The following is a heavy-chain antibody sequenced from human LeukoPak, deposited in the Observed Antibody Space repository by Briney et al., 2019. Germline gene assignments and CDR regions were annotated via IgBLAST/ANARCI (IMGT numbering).Heavy chain of an antibody. CDR3: ARDSDYGDYYFDY. V-gene: IGHV1-2*02. CDR2: INPNSGGT. CDR1: GYTFTGYC. D-gene: IGHD4-17*01. J-gene: IGHJ4*02. Sequence: ASVKVSCKASGYTFTGYCMHWVRQAPGQGLEWMGWINPNSGGTNYAQKFQGRVTMTRDTSISTAYMELSRLRSDDTAVYYCARDSDYGDYYFDYWGQGTLVTVSS.